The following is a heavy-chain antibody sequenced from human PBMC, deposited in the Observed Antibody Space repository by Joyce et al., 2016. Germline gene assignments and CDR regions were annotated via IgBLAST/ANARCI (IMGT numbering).Heavy chain of an antibody. CDR1: GFSFSDYY. V-gene: IGHV3-11*06. CDR2: ISPSGYT. Sequence: QVQLVDSGGGLVKPGGSLRLSCAASGFSFSDYYMNWIRQAPGKGVEWVSYISPSGYTNYADSVKGRFTISRDNARNALYLQVNSLRAEDTAVYYCMNGDRALGYWGQGTLVIVSS. CDR3: MNGDRALGY. J-gene: IGHJ4*02. D-gene: IGHD4-17*01.